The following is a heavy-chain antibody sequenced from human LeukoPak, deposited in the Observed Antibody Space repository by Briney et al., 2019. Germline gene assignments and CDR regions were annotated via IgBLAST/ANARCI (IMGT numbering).Heavy chain of an antibody. V-gene: IGHV4-39*07. CDR2: INHSGST. J-gene: IGHJ6*03. Sequence: PSETLSLTCTVSGGSISSSSYYWGWIRQPPGKGLEWIGEINHSGSTNYNPSLKSRVTISVDTSKNQFSLKLSSVTAADTAVYYCARLRQRSRYYYYMDVWGKGTTVTISS. CDR1: GGSISSSSYY. CDR3: ARLRQRSRYYYYMDV.